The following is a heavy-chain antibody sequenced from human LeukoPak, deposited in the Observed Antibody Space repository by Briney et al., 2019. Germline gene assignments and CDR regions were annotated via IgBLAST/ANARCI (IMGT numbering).Heavy chain of an antibody. Sequence: ASVKVSCKASGYTFTSYGISWVRQAPGRGLEWMGWISAYNGNTNYAQKLQGRVTMTTDTSTSTAYMELRSLRSDDTAVYYCARKLGAYSSSWFDYWGQGTLVTVSS. V-gene: IGHV1-18*01. D-gene: IGHD6-13*01. CDR1: GYTFTSYG. CDR2: ISAYNGNT. J-gene: IGHJ4*02. CDR3: ARKLGAYSSSWFDY.